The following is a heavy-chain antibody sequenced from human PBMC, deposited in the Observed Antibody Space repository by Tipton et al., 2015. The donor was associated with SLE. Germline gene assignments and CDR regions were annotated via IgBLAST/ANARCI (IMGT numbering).Heavy chain of an antibody. CDR1: GFTFVDTA. J-gene: IGHJ3*02. D-gene: IGHD1-26*01. Sequence: RSLRLSRQGFGFTFVDTAVSWVRQAPGKGLEWVGFIRRKAYADTTEYAASVRERFIISRDDSKNIAYLQMNSLRTEDTAVYYCTRHHHATRWEHDAFDIWGQGTMVIVS. CDR3: TRHHHATRWEHDAFDI. V-gene: IGHV3-49*04. CDR2: IRRKAYADTT.